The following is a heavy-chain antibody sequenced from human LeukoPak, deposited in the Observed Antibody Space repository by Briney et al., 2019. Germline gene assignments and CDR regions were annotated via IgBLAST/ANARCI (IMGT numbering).Heavy chain of an antibody. CDR3: AKDRGYYDSHDAFDI. J-gene: IGHJ3*02. D-gene: IGHD3-22*01. CDR2: ISYDGSNK. CDR1: GFTFSSYG. Sequence: PPGRSLRLSCAASGFTFSSYGMHWVRQAPVKGLEWVAVISYDGSNKYYADSVKGRFTISRDNSKNTLYLQMNSLRAEDTAVYYCAKDRGYYDSHDAFDIWGQGTMVTVSS. V-gene: IGHV3-30*18.